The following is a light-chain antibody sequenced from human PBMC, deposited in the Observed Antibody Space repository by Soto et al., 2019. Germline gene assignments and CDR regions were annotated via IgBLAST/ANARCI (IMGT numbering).Light chain of an antibody. CDR1: QTVSSSY. J-gene: IGKJ5*01. V-gene: IGKV3-20*01. CDR2: GAS. Sequence: EIVLTQSPGTLSLSPGERATLSCRASQTVSSSYLAWYQQKPGQAPRLLISGASSRATGIPDRFSGSGSGTDFTLTISRLEPEDFAVYYCQQYGRSPPITFGQGTRLEIK. CDR3: QQYGRSPPIT.